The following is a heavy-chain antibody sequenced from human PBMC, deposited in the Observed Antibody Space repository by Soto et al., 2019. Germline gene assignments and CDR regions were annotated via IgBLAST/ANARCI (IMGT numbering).Heavy chain of an antibody. J-gene: IGHJ3*02. V-gene: IGHV3-33*01. CDR3: ARDRSEDDAFDI. CDR2: IWYDGSNK. Sequence: QVQLVESGGGVVQPGRSLRLSCAASGFTFSSYGMHWVRQAPGKGLEWVAVIWYDGSNKYYADSVKGRFTISRDNYKNTLYLQMNSLRAEDTAVYYCARDRSEDDAFDIWGQGTMVTVSS. CDR1: GFTFSSYG.